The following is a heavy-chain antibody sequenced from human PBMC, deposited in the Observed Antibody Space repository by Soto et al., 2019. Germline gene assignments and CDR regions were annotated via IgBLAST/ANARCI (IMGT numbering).Heavy chain of an antibody. V-gene: IGHV4-31*03. D-gene: IGHD3-10*01. CDR2: IYYSGST. J-gene: IGHJ4*02. CDR3: ARSLITMVRGALYYFDY. CDR1: GGSISSGGYY. Sequence: QVQLQESGPGLVKPSQTLSLTCTVSGGSISSGGYYWSWIRQHPGKGLEWIGYIYYSGSTYYNPSLKSRVTISVDTSKNQFSLKLSSVTAANTAVYYCARSLITMVRGALYYFDYWGQGTLVTVSS.